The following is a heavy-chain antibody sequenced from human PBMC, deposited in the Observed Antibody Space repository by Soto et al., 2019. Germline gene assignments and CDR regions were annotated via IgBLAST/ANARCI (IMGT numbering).Heavy chain of an antibody. CDR3: ARHNGPLYVGYYYHMDV. D-gene: IGHD3-16*01. V-gene: IGHV4-39*01. J-gene: IGHJ6*02. Sequence: SETLSVTCTVSGGSISSSRYYGGCLRQHPGKGLEWIGSIYYSGYTYYNPSLKSRVTISVDTSKNQFSLKLSSVTAADTAVYYCARHNGPLYVGYYYHMDVWGQGTTVTVS. CDR2: IYYSGYT. CDR1: GGSISSSRYY.